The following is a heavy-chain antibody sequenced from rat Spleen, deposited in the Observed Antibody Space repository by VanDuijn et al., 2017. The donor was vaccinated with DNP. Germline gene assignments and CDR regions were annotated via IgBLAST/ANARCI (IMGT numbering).Heavy chain of an antibody. CDR3: TSGPYGGYSS. J-gene: IGHJ2*01. CDR1: GFTFSNYD. V-gene: IGHV5-20*01. CDR2: ISYDGSST. D-gene: IGHD1-11*01. Sequence: EVQLVESGGGLVQPGRSMKLSCAASGFTFSNYDMAWVRQAPTKGLEWVASISYDGSSTYYRDSVKGRFSLSRDNAKSTLYLQMDSLRSEDTAAYYCTSGPYGGYSSWGQGVMVTVSS.